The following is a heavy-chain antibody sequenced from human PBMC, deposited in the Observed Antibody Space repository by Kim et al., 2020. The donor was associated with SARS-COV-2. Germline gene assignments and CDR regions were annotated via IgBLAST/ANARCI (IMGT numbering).Heavy chain of an antibody. V-gene: IGHV3-48*01. CDR2: ITKTSTTI. CDR3: VRDRMGGAFDI. D-gene: IGHD3-16*01. CDR1: GFTFSAYD. J-gene: IGHJ3*02. Sequence: GGSLRLSCATSGFTFSAYDMNWVRQAPGKGLEWLSFITKTSTTIYYADSVEGRFTISRDNATPSLSLPMHSLSAAAPALYYCVRDRMGGAFDIWGPGPMVT.